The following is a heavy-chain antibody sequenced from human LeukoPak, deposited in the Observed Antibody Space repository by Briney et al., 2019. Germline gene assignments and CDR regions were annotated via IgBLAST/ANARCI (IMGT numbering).Heavy chain of an antibody. CDR1: GGSFSGYY. CDR2: INHSGST. V-gene: IGHV4-34*01. J-gene: IGHJ4*02. CDR3: ARDPLKGFDY. Sequence: SETLSLTCAVYGGSFSGYYWSWIRQPPGKGLEWIGEINHSGSTNYNPSLKSRVTISVDTSKNQISLKLSAVTAADTAVYYCARDPLKGFDYWGQGMLVTVSS.